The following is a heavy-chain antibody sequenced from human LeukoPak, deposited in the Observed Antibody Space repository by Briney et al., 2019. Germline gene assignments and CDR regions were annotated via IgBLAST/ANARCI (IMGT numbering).Heavy chain of an antibody. CDR1: GFTFSSYE. V-gene: IGHV3-48*03. CDR2: ISSSGTTI. D-gene: IGHD3-16*01. Sequence: GGSLRLSCAASGFTFSSYEMNWVRQAPGEGLEWVAHISSSGTTIYYADSVKGRFTISRDNAKNSLYLQMNSLRAEDTAVYYCAKMIALFDPWGQGTLVTVSS. CDR3: AKMIALFDP. J-gene: IGHJ5*02.